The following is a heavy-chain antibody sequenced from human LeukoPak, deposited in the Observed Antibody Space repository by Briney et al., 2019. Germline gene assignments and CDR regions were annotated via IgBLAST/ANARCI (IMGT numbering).Heavy chain of an antibody. J-gene: IGHJ4*02. V-gene: IGHV4-38-2*02. Sequence: SETLSLTCTVSGYSISSGHYWGWIRQSPGKGLEWIGSIYHSGSPYYTYYNPSLKSRVTISLDTSKNQFSLKLSSVTAADTAMYHCARDRPGSSPVYWGQGTLVTVSS. CDR1: GYSISSGHY. D-gene: IGHD6-6*01. CDR3: ARDRPGSSPVY. CDR2: IYHSGSPYYT.